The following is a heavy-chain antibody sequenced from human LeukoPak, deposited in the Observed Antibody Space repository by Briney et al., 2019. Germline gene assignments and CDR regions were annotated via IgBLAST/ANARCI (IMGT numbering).Heavy chain of an antibody. Sequence: GGSLRLSCAASGLTFSSYGMHWVRQAPGKGLEWVALISYDGSKKYYADSVKGRFTISRDNSKNTLYLQMSSLTAEDTSLYYRTKGGSFCSSTSCLYYFDYWGQGTRVTVSS. CDR1: GLTFSSYG. CDR3: TKGGSFCSSTSCLYYFDY. D-gene: IGHD2-2*01. J-gene: IGHJ4*02. CDR2: ISYDGSKK. V-gene: IGHV3-30*18.